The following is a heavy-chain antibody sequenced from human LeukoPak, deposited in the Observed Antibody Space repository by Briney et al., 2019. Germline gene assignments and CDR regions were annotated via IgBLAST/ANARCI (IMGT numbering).Heavy chain of an antibody. V-gene: IGHV1-18*01. J-gene: IGHJ1*01. CDR2: ISAYNGNT. CDR3: AKSMSGGLGFFQS. D-gene: IGHD2-15*01. CDR1: GYTFTSYG. Sequence: GASVKVSCKASGYTFTSYGISWVRQAPGQGLEWMGWISAYNGNTNYAQNFQGRVTMTRDTSISTTYMELRSLRSDDTAVYYCAKSMSGGLGFFQSWGQGTLVTVSS.